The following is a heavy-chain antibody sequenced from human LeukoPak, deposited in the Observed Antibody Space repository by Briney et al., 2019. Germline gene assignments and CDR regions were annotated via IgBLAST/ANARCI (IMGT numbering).Heavy chain of an antibody. CDR2: INHSGGT. Sequence: SETLSLTCTVSGGSISSYWSWIRQPPGKGLEWIGEINHSGGTNYNPSLKSRDTISVDTSKNQFSLQLSSVTAADTAVHYCARHSSSSYFDYWGQGTLVTVSS. J-gene: IGHJ4*02. CDR1: GGSISSY. D-gene: IGHD6-13*01. CDR3: ARHSSSSYFDY. V-gene: IGHV4-34*01.